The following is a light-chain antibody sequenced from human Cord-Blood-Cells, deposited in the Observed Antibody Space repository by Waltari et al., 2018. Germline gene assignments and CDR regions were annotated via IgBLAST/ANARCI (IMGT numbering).Light chain of an antibody. J-gene: IGLJ2*01. Sequence: QSALTQPASVSGSPGQSITISCTGTSSDVGSYNLVSWYQQHTGKAPKLMIYEGSKRPAGVSNRFSGSTSGNTASLTSSGLQAEDEADYYCCSYAGSVVFGGGTKLTVL. V-gene: IGLV2-23*01. CDR2: EGS. CDR1: SSDVGSYNL. CDR3: CSYAGSVV.